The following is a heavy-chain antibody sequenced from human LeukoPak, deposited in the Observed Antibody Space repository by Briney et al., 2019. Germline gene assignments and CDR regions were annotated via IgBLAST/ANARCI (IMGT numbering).Heavy chain of an antibody. Sequence: SETLSLTCAVSGGSFSEYYWSWIRQPPGKGLEWIGEISQSGSTNYNPSLKTRVSISLDTSKNQFSLKVTSVTSADTAFYYCARTYDTNGYTSDYWGQGALVTVSS. V-gene: IGHV4-34*01. CDR3: ARTYDTNGYTSDY. J-gene: IGHJ4*02. D-gene: IGHD3-22*01. CDR2: ISQSGST. CDR1: GGSFSEYY.